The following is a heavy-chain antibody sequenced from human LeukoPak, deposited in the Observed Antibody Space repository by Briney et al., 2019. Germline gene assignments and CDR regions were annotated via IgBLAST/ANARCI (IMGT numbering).Heavy chain of an antibody. V-gene: IGHV3-23*01. CDR1: GFTFSSYA. J-gene: IGHJ4*02. CDR3: AKGPRLNSGYHPDC. D-gene: IGHD3-22*01. Sequence: GGSLRLSCAASGFTFSSYAMSWVRQAPGKGLEWVSAISGSGGSTYYADSVKGRVTISRDNSKNTLYLQMNSLRAEDTAVYYCAKGPRLNSGYHPDCWGQGTLVTVSS. CDR2: ISGSGGST.